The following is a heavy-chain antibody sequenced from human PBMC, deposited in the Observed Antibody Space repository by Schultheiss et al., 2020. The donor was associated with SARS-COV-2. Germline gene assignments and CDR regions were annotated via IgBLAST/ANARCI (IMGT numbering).Heavy chain of an antibody. Sequence: GGSLRLSCAASGFTFSSYEMNWVRQTPGKGLEWVAYIGPSGTPLYYADSVKGRFIISRDNTKNSLYLQMNSLRAEDTAVYYCARVSGHYDSSGSPFLSSQSTGLDIWGQGTMVTVSS. CDR1: GFTFSSYE. CDR3: ARVSGHYDSSGSPFLSSQSTGLDI. J-gene: IGHJ3*02. V-gene: IGHV3-48*03. D-gene: IGHD3-22*01. CDR2: IGPSGTPL.